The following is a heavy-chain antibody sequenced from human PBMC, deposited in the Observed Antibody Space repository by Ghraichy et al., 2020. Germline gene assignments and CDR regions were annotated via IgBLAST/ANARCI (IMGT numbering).Heavy chain of an antibody. CDR1: GFSFISSA. CDR2: IVVGSGNT. Sequence: SVKVSCKTSGFSFISSAMQWVRQARGQRLEWIGWIVVGSGNTNYAQKFQERVTITRDMSASTAYMELSSLRSEDTAVYYCAARTYYYDISGSYEAFDPWGQGTLVTVSS. D-gene: IGHD3-22*01. CDR3: AARTYYYDISGSYEAFDP. J-gene: IGHJ5*02. V-gene: IGHV1-58*02.